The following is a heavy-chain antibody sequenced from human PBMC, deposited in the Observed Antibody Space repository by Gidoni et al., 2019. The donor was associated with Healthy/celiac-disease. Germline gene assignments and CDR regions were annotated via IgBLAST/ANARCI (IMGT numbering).Heavy chain of an antibody. CDR1: GGSFSGYY. CDR3: ARAGVDITMIVVVISDAFDI. V-gene: IGHV4-34*01. D-gene: IGHD3-22*01. Sequence: QVQLQQWGAGLLKPSETLSLTCAVTGGSFSGYYWSWIRQPPGKGLEWIGEINHSGSTNYNPSLKSRVTISVDTSKNQFSLKLSSVTAADTAVYYCARAGVDITMIVVVISDAFDIWGQGTMVTVFS. J-gene: IGHJ3*02. CDR2: INHSGST.